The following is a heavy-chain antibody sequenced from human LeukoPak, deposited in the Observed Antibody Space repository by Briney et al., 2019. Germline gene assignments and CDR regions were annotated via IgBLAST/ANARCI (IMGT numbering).Heavy chain of an antibody. J-gene: IGHJ5*02. CDR1: GFTFSSYG. Sequence: PEGSLRLSCVASGFTFSSYGMHWVRQAPGKGLEWVAFIQYDGSKNYYADYVKGRFTISRDNSKNTLYMQMNSLRPEDTAVYYCAKGLYSYNSSGFPAWGQGTLVTVSS. CDR2: IQYDGSKN. V-gene: IGHV3-30*02. CDR3: AKGLYSYNSSGFPA. D-gene: IGHD3-22*01.